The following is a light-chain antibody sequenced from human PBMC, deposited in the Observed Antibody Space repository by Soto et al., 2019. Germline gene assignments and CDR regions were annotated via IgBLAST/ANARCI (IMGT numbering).Light chain of an antibody. CDR2: DAS. Sequence: EIVLTQSPATLSLSPGERATLSCRASQSVSRYLAWYQQKPGQAPRLLIYDASNSATSIPARFSGSGSGTDFTLTISSLEPEDFAVYYCQQRSNWLYTFGQGTKLEIK. V-gene: IGKV3-11*01. CDR3: QQRSNWLYT. J-gene: IGKJ2*01. CDR1: QSVSRY.